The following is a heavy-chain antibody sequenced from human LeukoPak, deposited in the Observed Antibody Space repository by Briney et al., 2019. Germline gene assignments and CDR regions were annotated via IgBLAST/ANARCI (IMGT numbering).Heavy chain of an antibody. D-gene: IGHD6-19*01. CDR3: ARNIAVAGSKPNQQNWFDP. V-gene: IGHV3-30*02. CDR1: GFTFSSYG. J-gene: IGHJ5*02. CDR2: IRYDGSNK. Sequence: GGSLRLSCAASGFTFSSYGMHWVRQAPGKGLEWVAFIRYDGSNKYYADSVKGRFTISRDNSKNTLYLQMNSLRAEDTAVYYCARNIAVAGSKPNQQNWFDPWGQGTLVTVSS.